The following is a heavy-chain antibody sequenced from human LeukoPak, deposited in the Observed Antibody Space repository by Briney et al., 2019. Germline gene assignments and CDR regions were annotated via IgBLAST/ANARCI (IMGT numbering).Heavy chain of an antibody. CDR1: GGSMRSYY. D-gene: IGHD3-16*01. V-gene: IGHV4-59*01. J-gene: IGHJ4*02. CDR3: TRGFGAVNRGPSFDY. CDR2: IHYSGST. Sequence: SETLSLTCTVSGGSMRSYYWSWIRQPPGKGLEWIGSIHYSGSTNYNPSLKSRVTISVDTSKNQFSLKLSSMTAADTDVYYCTRGFGAVNRGPSFDYWGQGTLVTVSS.